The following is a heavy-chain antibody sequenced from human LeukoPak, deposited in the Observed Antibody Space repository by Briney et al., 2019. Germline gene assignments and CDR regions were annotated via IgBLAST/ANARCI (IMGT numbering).Heavy chain of an antibody. CDR1: GGSISSYY. CDR2: IYYSGST. CDR3: ARGEYCSSTSCLYPAYYYYGMDV. V-gene: IGHV4-59*01. D-gene: IGHD2-2*01. J-gene: IGHJ6*02. Sequence: KSSETLSLTCTVSGGSISSYYWSWIRQPPGKGLEWIGYIYYSGSTNYNPSLKSRVTISVDTSKNQFSLKLSSVTAADTAVYYCARGEYCSSTSCLYPAYYYYGMDVWGQGTTVTVSS.